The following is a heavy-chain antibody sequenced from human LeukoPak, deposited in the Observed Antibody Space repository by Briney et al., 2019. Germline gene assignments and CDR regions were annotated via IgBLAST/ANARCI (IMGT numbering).Heavy chain of an antibody. CDR1: GFNFDAYT. CDR2: IDWASGTV. V-gene: IGHV3-9*01. CDR3: VKDRNFRDLDSLDF. D-gene: IGHD5-24*01. Sequence: PGGSLRLSCVASGFNFDAYTIHGVPQAPAKGLEWVSGIDWASGTVSSADPVRGGSTIARDHAEASVSLQMNGLGVEDTAWYYCVKDRNFRDLDSLDFWGQGTMVTVSS. J-gene: IGHJ3*01.